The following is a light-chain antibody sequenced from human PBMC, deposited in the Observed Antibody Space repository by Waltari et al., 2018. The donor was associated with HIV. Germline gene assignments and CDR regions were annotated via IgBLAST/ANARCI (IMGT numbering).Light chain of an antibody. J-gene: IGLJ2*01. CDR2: EGS. CDR3: CSYAGSRTLSVL. CDR1: SSGVGNYNL. Sequence: QSALTQPASVSGSPGPSITIPCTGTSSGVGNYNLVSWYQQYPGKAPKPMIYEGSKRPSGVSNRFSGSKSGNTASLTISGLQGEDEADYYCCSYAGSRTLSVLFGGGTKLTVL. V-gene: IGLV2-23*01.